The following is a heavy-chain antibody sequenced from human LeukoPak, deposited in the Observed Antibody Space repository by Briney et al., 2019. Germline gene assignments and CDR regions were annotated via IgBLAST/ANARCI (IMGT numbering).Heavy chain of an antibody. V-gene: IGHV3-11*01. CDR3: VSGYDFKAYYYMDV. D-gene: IGHD3-3*01. CDR2: ISSSGSTI. CDR1: GFTFSDYC. J-gene: IGHJ6*03. Sequence: GGSLRLSCAASGFTFSDYCMSWIRQAPGKGLEWVSYISSSGSTIYYADSVKGRFTISRDNAKNSLYLQMNSLRAEDTAVYYCVSGYDFKAYYYMDVWGKGTTVTVSS.